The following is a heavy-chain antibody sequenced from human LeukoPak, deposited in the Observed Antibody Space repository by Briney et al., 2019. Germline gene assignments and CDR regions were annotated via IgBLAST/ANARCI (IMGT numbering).Heavy chain of an antibody. CDR1: GFTFDDYA. CDR3: ARWWGETWGYYYYYYYMDV. V-gene: IGHV3-43D*03. Sequence: GGSLRLSCAASGFTFDDYAMHWVRQAPGKGLEWVSLISWDGGSTYYADSVKGRFTISRDNAKNSLYLQMNSLRAEDTAIYYCARWWGETWGYYYYYYYMDVWGKGTTVTVSS. J-gene: IGHJ6*03. CDR2: ISWDGGST. D-gene: IGHD3-16*01.